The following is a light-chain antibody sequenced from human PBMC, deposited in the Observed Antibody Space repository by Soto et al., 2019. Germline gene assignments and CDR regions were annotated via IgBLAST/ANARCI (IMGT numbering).Light chain of an antibody. CDR1: QSVSSD. V-gene: IGKV3-11*01. J-gene: IGKJ5*01. Sequence: FVLTQSPGTLSVSPGERATLSCRASQSVSSDLAWYQQKPGQAPRLLIYGASTRATGIPDRFSGSGSGTDFTLTISRLEPEDFAIYYCQQRQYWPPITFGQGTRLEIK. CDR3: QQRQYWPPIT. CDR2: GAS.